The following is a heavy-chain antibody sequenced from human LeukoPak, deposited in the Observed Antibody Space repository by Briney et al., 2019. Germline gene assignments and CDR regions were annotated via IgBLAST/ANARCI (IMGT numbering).Heavy chain of an antibody. Sequence: ASVKVSCKVSGYTFTSYAMHWVRQAPGQRLEWMGWINAGNGNTKYSQKFQGRVTITRDTSASTAYMELSSLRSEDTAVYYCARDRGDYYGSGSYTHPFDPWGQGTLVTVSS. CDR2: INAGNGNT. V-gene: IGHV1-3*01. CDR1: GYTFTSYA. CDR3: ARDRGDYYGSGSYTHPFDP. D-gene: IGHD3-10*01. J-gene: IGHJ5*02.